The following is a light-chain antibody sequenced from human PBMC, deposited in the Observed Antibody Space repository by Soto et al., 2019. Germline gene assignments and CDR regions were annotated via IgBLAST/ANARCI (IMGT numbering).Light chain of an antibody. CDR2: DVT. CDR1: SSDVGAYNY. Sequence: QSVLTQPRSVSGSPGQSVTISCTGASSDVGAYNYVSWYQQRPGNAPKLMIYDVTKRPSGVPDRFSGSKSGNTASLTISGLQTEDEADYYCCSYAGRYTLVLGTGIKGAV. CDR3: CSYAGRYTLV. J-gene: IGLJ1*01. V-gene: IGLV2-11*01.